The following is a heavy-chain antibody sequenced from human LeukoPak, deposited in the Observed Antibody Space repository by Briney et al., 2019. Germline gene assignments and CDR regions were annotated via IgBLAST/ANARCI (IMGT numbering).Heavy chain of an antibody. D-gene: IGHD3-10*01. CDR2: ISSSGSTI. CDR1: GFTFSSYE. J-gene: IGHJ6*03. CDR3: ARGPYASGSYYKGEYYYYMDV. Sequence: GGSLRLSCAASGFTFSSYEMNRVRQAPGKGLEWVSYISSSGSTIYYADSVKGRITVSRDNAKNSVYLQMNSLRDEDTAVYYCARGPYASGSYYKGEYYYYMDVWGKGTTVTISS. V-gene: IGHV3-48*03.